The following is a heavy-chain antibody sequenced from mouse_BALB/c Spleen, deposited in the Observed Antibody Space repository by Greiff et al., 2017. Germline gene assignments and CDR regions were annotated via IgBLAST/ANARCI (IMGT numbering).Heavy chain of an antibody. CDR2: IWSDGST. CDR1: GFSLISYG. J-gene: IGHJ4*01. D-gene: IGHD4-1*01. V-gene: IGHV2-6-2*01. Sequence: QVQLKESGPDLVAPSQNLSITCTVSGFSLISYGVHWVRQPPGKGPEWLVVIWSDGSTTYNSALKSRLSISKDNSKIQVFLKMNSLQTDDTAMYYCARAGTKGGFYYAMDYWGQGTSVTVSS. CDR3: ARAGTKGGFYYAMDY.